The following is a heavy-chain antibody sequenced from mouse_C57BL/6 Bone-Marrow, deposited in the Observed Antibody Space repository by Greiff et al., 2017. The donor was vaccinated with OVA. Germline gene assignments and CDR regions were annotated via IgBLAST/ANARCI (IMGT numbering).Heavy chain of an antibody. Sequence: EVQLQQSGAELVRPGASVKLSCTASGFNIKDDYMHWVKQRPEQGLEWIGWIDPENGDTEYASKFQGKATITADTSSNTAYLQLSSLTSEDTAVYYCTTRDYGYVGNFDYWGQGTTLTVSS. CDR2: IDPENGDT. J-gene: IGHJ2*01. CDR3: TTRDYGYVGNFDY. D-gene: IGHD2-2*01. CDR1: GFNIKDDY. V-gene: IGHV14-4*01.